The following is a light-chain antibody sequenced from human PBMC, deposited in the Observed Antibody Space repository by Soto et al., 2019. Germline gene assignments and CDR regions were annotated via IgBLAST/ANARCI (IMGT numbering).Light chain of an antibody. CDR1: QSVTGNY. CDR3: QQRSNWPAN. J-gene: IGKJ5*01. Sequence: ESHGSLSLSPGEGATLSCRASQSVTGNYLAWYQQKPGQAPRLLISEASSRATGIPDRFSGSGSGTDFTLTIDRLEPEDFAVYNCQQRSNWPANFGQGTRLEIK. CDR2: EAS. V-gene: IGKV3D-20*02.